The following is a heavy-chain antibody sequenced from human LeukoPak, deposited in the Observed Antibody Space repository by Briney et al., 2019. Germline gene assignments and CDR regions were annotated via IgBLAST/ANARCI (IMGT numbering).Heavy chain of an antibody. CDR1: GGSISSSSHY. D-gene: IGHD6-13*01. V-gene: IGHV4-39*01. CDR3: ARHESAAGKPQPFDY. Sequence: PSETLSLTCTVSGGSISSSSHYWGWIRQPPGKGLEWIGTIYYSGSSTYNPSLKSRVTISVDTSKNQFSLKVNSVTAADTAVYYCARHESAAGKPQPFDYWGQGTLVTVSS. CDR2: IYYSGSS. J-gene: IGHJ4*02.